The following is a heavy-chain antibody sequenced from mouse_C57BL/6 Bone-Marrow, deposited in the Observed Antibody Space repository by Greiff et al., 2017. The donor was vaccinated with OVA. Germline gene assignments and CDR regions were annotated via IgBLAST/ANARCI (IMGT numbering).Heavy chain of an antibody. Sequence: QVQLKQPGAELVRPGSSVKLSCKASGYTFTSYWMHWVKQRPIQGLEWIGNIDPSDSETHYNQKFKDKATLTVDKSSSTAYMQLSSLTSEDSAVYYCARGGYDYDEYFDVWGTGTTVTVSS. CDR2: IDPSDSET. CDR3: ARGGYDYDEYFDV. J-gene: IGHJ1*03. D-gene: IGHD2-4*01. CDR1: GYTFTSYW. V-gene: IGHV1-52*01.